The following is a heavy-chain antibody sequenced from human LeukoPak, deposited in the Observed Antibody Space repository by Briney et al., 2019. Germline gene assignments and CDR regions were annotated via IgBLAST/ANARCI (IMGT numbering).Heavy chain of an antibody. V-gene: IGHV3-53*01. CDR1: GFTVSSNY. CDR3: ASKGIAAAGPFGN. CDR2: IYSGGST. Sequence: GGSLRLSCAASGFTVSSNYMSWVRQAPGKGLEWVSVIYSGGSTYYADSVKGRFTISRDNSKNTLYLQMNSLRAEDTAVYYCASKGIAAAGPFGNWGQGTLVTVSS. D-gene: IGHD6-13*01. J-gene: IGHJ4*02.